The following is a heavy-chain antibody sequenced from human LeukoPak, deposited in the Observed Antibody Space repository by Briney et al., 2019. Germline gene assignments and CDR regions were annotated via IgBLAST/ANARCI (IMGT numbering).Heavy chain of an antibody. V-gene: IGHV4-61*08. J-gene: IGHJ4*02. CDR2: IYYSGST. CDR3: ARVRLSNSNHFDY. CDR1: GGSISSGDYY. D-gene: IGHD4-11*01. Sequence: PSETLSLTCTVFGGSISSGDYYWSWIRQPPGKGLEWIGYIYYSGSTNYNPSLKSRVTISVDTSKNQFSLKLSSVTAADTAVYYCARVRLSNSNHFDYWGQGTLVTVSS.